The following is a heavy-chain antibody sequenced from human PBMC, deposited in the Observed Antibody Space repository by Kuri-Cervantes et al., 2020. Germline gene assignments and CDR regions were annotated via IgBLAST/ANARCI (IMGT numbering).Heavy chain of an antibody. CDR3: ARVYYGSGRGSNWFDP. V-gene: IGHV4-34*01. Sequence: SETLSLTCAVYGGSFSGYYWSWIRQPPGKGLEWIGEIYHSGSTNYNPYLKSRVTISVDKSKNQFSLKLSSVTAADTAVYYCARVYYGSGRGSNWFDPWGQGTLVTVSS. D-gene: IGHD3-10*01. CDR2: IYHSGST. CDR1: GGSFSGYY. J-gene: IGHJ5*02.